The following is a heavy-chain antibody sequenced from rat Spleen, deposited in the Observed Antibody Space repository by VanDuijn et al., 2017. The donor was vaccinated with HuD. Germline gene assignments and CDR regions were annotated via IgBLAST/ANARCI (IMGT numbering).Heavy chain of an antibody. V-gene: IGHV2-34*01. D-gene: IGHD1-11*01. CDR3: AGGGLRRVGGLFDY. Sequence: QVQLKESGPGLVQPSETLSLTCTVSGFSLTSYSVSWVRQPSGKGPEWMGRMWYDGDTEYNSALKSRLSISRDTSKNQVFLKMNSLQTEDTAIYFCAGGGLRRVGGLFDYWGQGVMVTVSS. CDR2: MWYDGDT. CDR1: GFSLTSYS. J-gene: IGHJ2*01.